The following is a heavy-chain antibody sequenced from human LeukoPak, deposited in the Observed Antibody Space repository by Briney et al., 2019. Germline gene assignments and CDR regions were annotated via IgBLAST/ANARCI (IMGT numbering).Heavy chain of an antibody. D-gene: IGHD5-24*01. CDR3: ARRSRWLQYVDY. V-gene: IGHV3-48*02. Sequence: GGSLRLSRAASGFTFSSYSMNWVRQAPGKGLEGVSYISSSSSTIYYADSVKGRFTISRDNAKNSLYLQMNSLRDEDTAVYYCARRSRWLQYVDYWGQGTLVTVSS. CDR2: ISSSSSTI. CDR1: GFTFSSYS. J-gene: IGHJ4*02.